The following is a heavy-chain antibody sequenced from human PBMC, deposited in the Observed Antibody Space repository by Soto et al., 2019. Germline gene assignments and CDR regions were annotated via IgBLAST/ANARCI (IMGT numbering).Heavy chain of an antibody. J-gene: IGHJ4*02. V-gene: IGHV2-5*02. CDR1: GFSLNTYGLG. Sequence: QITLKESGPTLVKPTQTLTLTCTVSGFSLNTYGLGVGWIRQPPGKALEWLALIYWDDDKRYSPSPKSRLTITTAPPTTQVVITMPNMDPVDTGTYYCARALGFWGAAYFDYWGQGTLVTVSS. D-gene: IGHD3-16*01. CDR3: ARALGFWGAAYFDY. CDR2: IYWDDDK.